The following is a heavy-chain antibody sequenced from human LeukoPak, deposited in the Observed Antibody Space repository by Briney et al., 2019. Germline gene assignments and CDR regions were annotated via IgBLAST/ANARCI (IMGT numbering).Heavy chain of an antibody. CDR3: ASEPFYSGSYSDY. J-gene: IGHJ4*02. Sequence: SQTLSLTCTVSGDSVSSGSYYWSWIRQPAGKGLEWIGRIYTSGSTNYNPSLKSRVTISVDMSKNQISLKLSSVTAADTAVYYCASEPFYSGSYSDYWGQGTLVTVSS. CDR2: IYTSGST. D-gene: IGHD1-26*01. V-gene: IGHV4-61*02. CDR1: GDSVSSGSYY.